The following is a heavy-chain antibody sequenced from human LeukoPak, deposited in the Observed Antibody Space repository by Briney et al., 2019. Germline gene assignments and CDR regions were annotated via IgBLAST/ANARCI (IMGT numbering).Heavy chain of an antibody. J-gene: IGHJ4*02. D-gene: IGHD5-24*01. CDR2: IYHSGST. CDR3: ARARDGYPFDY. CDR1: GGSISSGGYY. Sequence: SQTLSLTCTVSGGSISSGGYYWSWIRQPPGKGLEWIGYIYHSGSTYYNPSLKSRVTISVDRSKNQFSLKLSSVTAADTAVYYCARARDGYPFDYWGQGTLVTVSS. V-gene: IGHV4-30-2*01.